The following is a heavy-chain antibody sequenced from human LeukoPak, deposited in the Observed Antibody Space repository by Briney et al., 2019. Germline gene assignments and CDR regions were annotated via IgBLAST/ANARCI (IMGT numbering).Heavy chain of an antibody. V-gene: IGHV3-21*01. CDR3: ARSIAVAGTLTGGY. CDR2: ISSSSSYI. Sequence: GGSLRLSCAASGFTFSSYSMNWVRQAPGKGLEWISSISSSSSYIYYADSVKGRFTISRDNAKNSLYLQMNSLRAEDTAVYYCARSIAVAGTLTGGYWGQGTLVTVSS. CDR1: GFTFSSYS. J-gene: IGHJ4*02. D-gene: IGHD6-19*01.